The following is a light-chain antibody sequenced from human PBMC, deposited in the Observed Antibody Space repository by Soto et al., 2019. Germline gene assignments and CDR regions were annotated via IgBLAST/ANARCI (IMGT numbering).Light chain of an antibody. CDR2: GAS. Sequence: IGMTPSPAPLSVSPGERATLSCRASQSVRTKLAWYQQKAGQAPRLLIYGASTRASGVSDRFSGSGSGTEFTLTISSLQSEDFAVYYCQQFRIWPWTFGQGAKVDI. CDR1: QSVRTK. V-gene: IGKV3-15*01. J-gene: IGKJ1*01. CDR3: QQFRIWPWT.